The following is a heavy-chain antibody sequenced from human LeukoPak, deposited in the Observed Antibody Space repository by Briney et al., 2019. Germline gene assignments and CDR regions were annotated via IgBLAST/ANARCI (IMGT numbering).Heavy chain of an antibody. CDR1: EYSCTSYW. V-gene: IGHV5-10-1*01. J-gene: IGHJ3*02. Sequence: GESLKISCKGSEYSCTSYWICWVRQMPGKGLEWMGRIDPSDSYTNYSPSFQGHVTISADKSISTAYLQWSSLKASDTAMYYCARRGIAVAGYAFDIWGQGTMVTVSS. CDR3: ARRGIAVAGYAFDI. CDR2: IDPSDSYT. D-gene: IGHD6-19*01.